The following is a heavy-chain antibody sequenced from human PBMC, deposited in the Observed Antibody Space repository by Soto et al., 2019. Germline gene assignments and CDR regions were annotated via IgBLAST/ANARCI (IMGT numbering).Heavy chain of an antibody. V-gene: IGHV3-30*18. CDR2: IPSDGSNK. CDR1: GFTFSSYG. D-gene: IGHD3-22*01. CDR3: AKDRWLSWFDP. Sequence: CLILSCAASGFTFSSYGMRLVLQAPGKGLEWVAVIPSDGSNKYYADSVKCRFTISRDNSKNTLYLQMNSLRAEDTAVYYCAKDRWLSWFDPWGQGTMVTVSS. J-gene: IGHJ5*02.